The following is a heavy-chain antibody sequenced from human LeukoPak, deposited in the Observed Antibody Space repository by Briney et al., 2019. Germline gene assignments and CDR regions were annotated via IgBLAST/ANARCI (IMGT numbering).Heavy chain of an antibody. CDR1: GFTFSSYA. J-gene: IGHJ4*02. V-gene: IGHV3-30*04. CDR3: ATVASRIDY. D-gene: IGHD2-15*01. Sequence: SGGSLRLSCAASGFTFSSYAMHWVRQAPGKGLEWVAVISYDGSNKYYADSVKGRFTISRDNSKNTLYLQMNSLRAEDTAVYYCATVASRIDYWGQGTLVTVSS. CDR2: ISYDGSNK.